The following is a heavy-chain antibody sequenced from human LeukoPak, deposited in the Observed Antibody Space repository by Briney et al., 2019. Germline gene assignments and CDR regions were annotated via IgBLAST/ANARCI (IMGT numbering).Heavy chain of an antibody. CDR3: AREYYYDFWSGGEGWFDP. CDR2: IYTSGST. D-gene: IGHD3-3*01. V-gene: IGHV4-61*02. Sequence: SQTLSLTCTVSGGSISSGSYYWSWIRQPAGKGLEWIGRIYTSGSTNYNPSLKSRVTISGDTSKNQFSLKLSSVTAADTAVYYCAREYYYDFWSGGEGWFDPWGQGTLVTVSS. J-gene: IGHJ5*02. CDR1: GGSISSGSYY.